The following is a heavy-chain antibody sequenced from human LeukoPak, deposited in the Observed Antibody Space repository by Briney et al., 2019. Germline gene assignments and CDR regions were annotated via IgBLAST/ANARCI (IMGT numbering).Heavy chain of an antibody. Sequence: KPSETLSLTCTVSGGSISSYYWSWIRQPAGKGLEWIGRIYTSGSTNYNPSLKSRVTMSVDTSKNQFSLKLSSVTAADTAVYYCAREGIVVVPAAIEYYMDVWGKGTTVTVSS. J-gene: IGHJ6*03. CDR1: GGSISSYY. V-gene: IGHV4-4*07. CDR2: IYTSGST. CDR3: AREGIVVVPAAIEYYMDV. D-gene: IGHD2-2*02.